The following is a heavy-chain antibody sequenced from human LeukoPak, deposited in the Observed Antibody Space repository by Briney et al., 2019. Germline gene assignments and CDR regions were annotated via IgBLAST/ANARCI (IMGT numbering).Heavy chain of an antibody. CDR2: IYSGST. V-gene: IGHV3-53*03. J-gene: IGHJ4*02. D-gene: IGHD3-22*01. Sequence: GGSLRLSCTVSGFTVSSNSMSWVRQAPGKGLEWVSFIYSGSTHYSDSVKGRFTISRDNAKNSLYLQMNSLRAEDTAVYYCAGVLHKRNYDSGTNYIYWGQGTLVTVSS. CDR3: AGVLHKRNYDSGTNYIY. CDR1: GFTVSSNS.